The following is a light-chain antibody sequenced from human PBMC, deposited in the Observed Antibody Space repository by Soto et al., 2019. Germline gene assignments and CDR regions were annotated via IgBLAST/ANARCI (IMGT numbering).Light chain of an antibody. V-gene: IGKV1-9*01. CDR1: QGISSY. CDR2: AAS. J-gene: IGKJ1*01. Sequence: DIQLTQSPSFLSASVGDRVTITCRASQGISSYLAWYQQKPGKAPKLLIYAASTLQSGVPSRFSGSGSGTEFTLTISSLQLEDFATYYCQQVNSYPRTFGQGTKVDIK. CDR3: QQVNSYPRT.